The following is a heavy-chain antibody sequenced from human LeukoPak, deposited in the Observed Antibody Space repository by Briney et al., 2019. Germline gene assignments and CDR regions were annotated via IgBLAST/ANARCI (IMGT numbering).Heavy chain of an antibody. D-gene: IGHD3-22*01. CDR1: GYTFTGYY. Sequence: ASVKVSCKASGYTFTGYYIHWVRQAPGQGPEWVGWIIPNSGGTNYAQKFQGRVTMTRDTSISTAYMELSRLRSDDTAVYYCARDENYDSSGYLFDYWGQGTLVTVSS. CDR3: ARDENYDSSGYLFDY. CDR2: IIPNSGGT. V-gene: IGHV1-2*02. J-gene: IGHJ4*02.